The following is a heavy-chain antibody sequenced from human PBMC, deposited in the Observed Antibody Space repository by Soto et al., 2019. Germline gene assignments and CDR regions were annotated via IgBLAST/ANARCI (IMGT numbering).Heavy chain of an antibody. CDR2: IYYSGST. J-gene: IGHJ5*02. V-gene: IGHV4-39*01. D-gene: IGHD6-19*01. CDR1: GGSISSSSYY. Sequence: SETLSLTCTVSGGSISSSSYYWGWIRQPPWKGLEWIGSIYYSGSTYYNPSLKSRVTISVDTSKNQFSLKLSSVTAADTAVYYCARGRVEYSSGWYWFDPWGQGTLVTVSS. CDR3: ARGRVEYSSGWYWFDP.